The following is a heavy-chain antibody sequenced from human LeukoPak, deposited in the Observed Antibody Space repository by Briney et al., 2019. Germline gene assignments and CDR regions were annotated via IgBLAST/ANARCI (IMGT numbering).Heavy chain of an antibody. CDR3: ARGRGPMVRGVIPSNWFDP. J-gene: IGHJ5*02. Sequence: ASVKVSCKASGGTFSSYAINWVRQATGQGLEWMGWMNPNSGNTGYAQKFQGRVTTTRNTSISTAYMELSSLRSEDTAVYYCARGRGPMVRGVIPSNWFDPWGQGTLVTVSS. D-gene: IGHD3-10*01. CDR1: GGTFSSYA. CDR2: MNPNSGNT. V-gene: IGHV1-8*02.